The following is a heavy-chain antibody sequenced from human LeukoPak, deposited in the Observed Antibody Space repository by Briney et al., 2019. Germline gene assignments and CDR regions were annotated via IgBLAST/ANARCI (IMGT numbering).Heavy chain of an antibody. V-gene: IGHV1-2*02. CDR3: ARERRWLQVDGPDY. CDR2: INPNSGAT. CDR1: GYTFTDHY. D-gene: IGHD5-24*01. Sequence: ASVKVSCKASGYTFTDHYMYWVRQAPGQGLEWMGWINPNSGATKFAQKFQGRVTMTRDTSITTVHMELTRLRSDDTAVYYCARERRWLQVDGPDYWGQGTLVTVSS. J-gene: IGHJ4*02.